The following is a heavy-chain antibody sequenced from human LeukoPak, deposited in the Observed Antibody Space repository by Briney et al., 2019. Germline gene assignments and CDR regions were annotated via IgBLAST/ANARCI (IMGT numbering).Heavy chain of an antibody. CDR2: IYSGGST. D-gene: IGHD1-1*01. J-gene: IGHJ4*02. CDR1: GFTASSNY. Sequence: GGSLRLSCAASGFTASSNYMSWVRQAPGKGLEWVSVIYSGGSTYYADSVKGRFTITRDNSKNTLYLQMNSLRAEDTAAYYCGRSSVKGPVPLDYWGQGTLVTVSS. V-gene: IGHV3-53*01. CDR3: GRSSVKGPVPLDY.